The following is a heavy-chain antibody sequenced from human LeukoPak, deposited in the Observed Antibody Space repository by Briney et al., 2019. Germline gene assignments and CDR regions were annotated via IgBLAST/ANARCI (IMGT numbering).Heavy chain of an antibody. Sequence: GASVKVSCKASGYTFTKYGISWVRQAPGQGLEWMGWISTYNGNTDYAQKFQGRVTMTTDTSTSTAYMELRSLRSDDTVVYHCARDGFSSSWPYYLDFWGQGSLVTVSS. CDR3: ARDGFSSSWPYYLDF. D-gene: IGHD6-13*01. J-gene: IGHJ4*02. CDR2: ISTYNGNT. CDR1: GYTFTKYG. V-gene: IGHV1-18*01.